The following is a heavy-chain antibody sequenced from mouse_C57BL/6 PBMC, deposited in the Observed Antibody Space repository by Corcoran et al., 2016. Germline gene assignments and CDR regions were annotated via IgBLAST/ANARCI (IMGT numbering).Heavy chain of an antibody. D-gene: IGHD2-3*01. V-gene: IGHV1-26*01. J-gene: IGHJ3*01. CDR2: INPNNGGT. CDR3: ARGSYDGYYEEFAY. CDR1: GYTFTDYY. Sequence: EVQLQQSGPELVKPGASVKISCMASGYTFTDYYMNWVKQSHGKSLEWIGDINPNNGGTSYNQKFKGKATLTVDQSSSTAYMELRSLTSEDSAVYYCARGSYDGYYEEFAYWGQGTLVTVSA.